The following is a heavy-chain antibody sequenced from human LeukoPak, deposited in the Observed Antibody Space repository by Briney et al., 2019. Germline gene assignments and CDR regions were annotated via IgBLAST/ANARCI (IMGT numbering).Heavy chain of an antibody. J-gene: IGHJ4*02. CDR1: GFTYSSYW. D-gene: IGHD3-22*01. Sequence: PGGSLRLSCAATGFTYSSYWMSWARQAPGRELEWVATTKEDGSERYYVDSVKGRFTISRDNAKNSVYLQMNSLRAEDTAVYYCVRDRSRGYYWGQGTLVTVSS. V-gene: IGHV3-7*01. CDR2: TKEDGSER. CDR3: VRDRSRGYY.